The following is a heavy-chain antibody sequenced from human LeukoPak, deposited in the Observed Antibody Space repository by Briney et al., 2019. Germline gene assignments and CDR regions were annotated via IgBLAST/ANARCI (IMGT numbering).Heavy chain of an antibody. CDR1: GYTFTSYY. Sequence: ASVKVSCKASGYTFTSYYMHWVRQAPGQGLEWMGIINPSGGSTSYAQKFQGRVTMTRDTSTSTVYMELSSLRSEDTAVYYCARDLESSGIGIAVTSGRVWDYWGQGTLVTVSS. V-gene: IGHV1-46*01. CDR3: ARDLESSGIGIAVTSGRVWDY. J-gene: IGHJ4*02. CDR2: INPSGGST. D-gene: IGHD1-26*01.